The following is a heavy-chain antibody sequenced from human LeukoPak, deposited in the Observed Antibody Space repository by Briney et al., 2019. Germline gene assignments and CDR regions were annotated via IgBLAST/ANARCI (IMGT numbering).Heavy chain of an antibody. CDR2: IRYDGSNK. CDR1: GFTFSSYG. J-gene: IGHJ5*02. Sequence: PGGSLRLSCAASGFTFSSYGMHWVRQAPGKGLEWVAFIRYDGSNKYYADSVKGRFTISRDNSKNTLYLQMNSPRAEDTAVYYCAKDRLITMVRGVPSWFDPWGQGTLVTVSS. V-gene: IGHV3-30*02. D-gene: IGHD3-10*01. CDR3: AKDRLITMVRGVPSWFDP.